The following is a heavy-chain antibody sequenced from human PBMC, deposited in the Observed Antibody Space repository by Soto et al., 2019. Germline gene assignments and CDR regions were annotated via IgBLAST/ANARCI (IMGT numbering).Heavy chain of an antibody. CDR2: IYYSGST. CDR3: ARRYGGNFDY. Sequence: PSETLSRTCTTSGGSISTYYWSWIRQPPGKGLEWIGYIYYSGSTNYNPSLKSRVTISVDTSKNQFSLKLTSVTAADTAVYYCARRYGGNFDYWGQGTLVTVS. V-gene: IGHV4-59*01. CDR1: GGSISTYY. D-gene: IGHD1-26*01. J-gene: IGHJ4*02.